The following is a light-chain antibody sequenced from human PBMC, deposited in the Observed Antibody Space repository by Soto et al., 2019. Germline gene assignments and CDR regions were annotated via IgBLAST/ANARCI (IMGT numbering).Light chain of an antibody. CDR3: TSYRTGGAIL. CDR2: DVS. V-gene: IGLV2-14*03. J-gene: IGLJ2*01. Sequence: QSALTQPASVSGSPGQSITISCTGTSRDIASYNYVSWYQQHPGKAPKLMVYDVSIRPSGISNRFSASKSGITASLTISGLQAEDEADYYCTSYRTGGAILFGGGTKLTVL. CDR1: SRDIASYNY.